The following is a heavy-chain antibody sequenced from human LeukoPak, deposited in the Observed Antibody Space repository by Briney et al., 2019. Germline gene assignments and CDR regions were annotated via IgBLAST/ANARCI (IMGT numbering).Heavy chain of an antibody. V-gene: IGHV1-18*01. CDR2: ISAYNGNT. D-gene: IGHD5-18*01. CDR3: ARVRSYSYVPDDAFDI. CDR1: GYTFTSYG. Sequence: ASVKVSCKASGYTFTSYGISWVRQAPGQGLEWMGWISAYNGNTNYAQKLQGRVTMTTDTSTSTAYMELRSLRAEDTAVYYCARVRSYSYVPDDAFDIWGQGTMVTVSS. J-gene: IGHJ3*02.